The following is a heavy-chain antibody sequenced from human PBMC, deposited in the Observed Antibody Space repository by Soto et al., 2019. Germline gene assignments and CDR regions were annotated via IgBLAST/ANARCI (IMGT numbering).Heavy chain of an antibody. CDR3: ARRASVWNTFNGRDV. D-gene: IGHD1-1*01. J-gene: IGHJ6*02. CDR1: GYTFTSYG. V-gene: IGHV1-18*01. Sequence: ASVKVSCKASGYTFTSYGISWVRQAPGQGLEWMGWISAYNGNTNYAQKHQGRVTMTTDTSTSTAYMELRSLRSEDTAVYYCARRASVWNTFNGRDVWGQGTTVTVSS. CDR2: ISAYNGNT.